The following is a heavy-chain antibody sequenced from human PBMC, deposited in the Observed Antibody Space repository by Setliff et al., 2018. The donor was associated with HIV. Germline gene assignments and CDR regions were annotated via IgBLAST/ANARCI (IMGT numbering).Heavy chain of an antibody. V-gene: IGHV4-59*01. CDR2: IYYTGST. J-gene: IGHJ1*01. Sequence: SETLSLTCTVSGGSISSYYWSWIRQPPGKRLEWIGYIYYTGSTNYNPSLKSRVTISLDTSKNQFSLNLSSVTAADTAVYYCASTYCGGDCYSRYFQHWGQGTLVTVSS. CDR3: ASTYCGGDCYSRYFQH. D-gene: IGHD2-21*02. CDR1: GGSISSYY.